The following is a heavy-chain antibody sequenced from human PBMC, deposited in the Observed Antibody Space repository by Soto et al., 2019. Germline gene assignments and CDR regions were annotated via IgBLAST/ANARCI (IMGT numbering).Heavy chain of an antibody. CDR3: ARVVPGAEAWFGP. CDR1: GYTFSNYG. D-gene: IGHD2-2*01. J-gene: IGHJ5*02. Sequence: QVQLVQSGGEVKRPGASVKVSCKTSGYTFSNYGITWVRQAPGQPLEWLGWISLYSDGTNYAQKFLGRVSMTTDTSTTTAYMELRSLRSDDTAVYYCARVVPGAEAWFGPWGQGTLVTVSS. V-gene: IGHV1-18*01. CDR2: ISLYSDGT.